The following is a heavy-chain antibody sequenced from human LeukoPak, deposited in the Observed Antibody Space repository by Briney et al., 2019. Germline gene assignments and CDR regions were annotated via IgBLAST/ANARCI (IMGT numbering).Heavy chain of an antibody. D-gene: IGHD3-9*01. CDR3: AREVQPVNDYDILTGYYFDY. CDR2: ISRSGRII. CDR1: GFTCSTES. Sequence: GGSLRLSSAASGFTCSTESMNWVSQAPGKGLEWVSYISRSGRIIYYADSVKGRFTISRDNAKYSLYLQMNSLRAEDTAVYYCAREVQPVNDYDILTGYYFDYWGQGTLVTVSS. V-gene: IGHV3-48*01. J-gene: IGHJ4*02.